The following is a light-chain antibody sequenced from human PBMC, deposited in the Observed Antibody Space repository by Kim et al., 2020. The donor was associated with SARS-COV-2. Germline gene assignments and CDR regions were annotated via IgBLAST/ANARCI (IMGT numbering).Light chain of an antibody. CDR1: SSDVGGYNC. Sequence: GQSITISCLGTSSDVGGYNCVPWYQQHPGKAPKVMIYDVRNRPSGVSNRFSGSKSDNTASLTISGLQAEDEADYFCSSYTTTSVVFGGGTQLTVL. CDR3: SSYTTTSVV. CDR2: DVR. V-gene: IGLV2-14*03. J-gene: IGLJ2*01.